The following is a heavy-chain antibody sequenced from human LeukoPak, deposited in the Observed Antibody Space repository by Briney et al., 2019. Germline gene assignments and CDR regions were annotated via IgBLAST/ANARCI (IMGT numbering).Heavy chain of an antibody. CDR2: IIPILGIA. J-gene: IGHJ4*02. Sequence: ASVKVSCKASGGTFSSYTISWVRQAPGQGLEWMGRIIPILGIANYAQKFQGRVTITADKSTSTAYMELSSLRSEGTAVYYCARDSSGLYYFDYWGQGTLVTVSS. D-gene: IGHD6-19*01. CDR3: ARDSSGLYYFDY. CDR1: GGTFSSYT. V-gene: IGHV1-69*04.